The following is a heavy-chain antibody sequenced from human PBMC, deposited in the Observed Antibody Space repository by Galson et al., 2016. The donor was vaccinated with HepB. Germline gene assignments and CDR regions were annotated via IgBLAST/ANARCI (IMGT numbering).Heavy chain of an antibody. CDR3: ATSEWNYCSGGRCFSADYYMDV. V-gene: IGHV5-51*01. D-gene: IGHD2-15*01. CDR2: IYVGDSDT. Sequence: QSGAEVKKPGESLKISCKGSGYTFTNYYIGWVRQMPGKGLEWMGSIYVGDSDTRYSPSFQGQITISGDKSISTAYLQWSSLKASDTAMYYCATSEWNYCSGGRCFSADYYMDVWGKGTTVTVSS. J-gene: IGHJ6*03. CDR1: GYTFTNYY.